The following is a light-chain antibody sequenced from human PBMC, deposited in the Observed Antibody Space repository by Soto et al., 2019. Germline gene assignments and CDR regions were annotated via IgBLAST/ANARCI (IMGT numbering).Light chain of an antibody. J-gene: IGKJ3*01. Sequence: DIQMTQSPSTLSASVGDRVTITCRASQSISTWLAWYQQKPGKAPKVLIYDASSLESGVPSRFSSSGYGTVFTLTISGLQPDDFATYYCQQYKNYPTFGPGTKVDIK. CDR3: QQYKNYPT. CDR2: DAS. V-gene: IGKV1-5*01. CDR1: QSISTW.